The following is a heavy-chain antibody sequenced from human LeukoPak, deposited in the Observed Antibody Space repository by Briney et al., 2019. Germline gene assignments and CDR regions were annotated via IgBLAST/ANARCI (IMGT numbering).Heavy chain of an antibody. J-gene: IGHJ4*02. V-gene: IGHV3-48*03. CDR2: IRSSGII. Sequence: GGSPRLSCAVSGFTVSNYELNWVRQAPGKGLQWVSQIRSSGIIYYADFVKGRFTISRDNAKNSVYLQMNSLTAEDTAVYYCAGDSYGSLTGFDYWGQGTLVTVSS. CDR1: GFTVSNYE. D-gene: IGHD3-9*01. CDR3: AGDSYGSLTGFDY.